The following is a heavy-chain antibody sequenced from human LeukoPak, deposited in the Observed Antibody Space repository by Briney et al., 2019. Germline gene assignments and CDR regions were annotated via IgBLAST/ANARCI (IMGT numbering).Heavy chain of an antibody. V-gene: IGHV4-38-2*01. J-gene: IGHJ6*04. D-gene: IGHD2-21*01. CDR2: IYHSGST. CDR3: AGKEGDYYYYGMDV. Sequence: SETLSLTCAVSGYSISSGYYWGWIRQPPGKGLERIGSIYHSGSTYYNPSLKSRVTISVDTSKNQFSLKLSSVTAADTAVYYCAGKEGDYYYYGMDVWGKGTTVTVSS. CDR1: GYSISSGYY.